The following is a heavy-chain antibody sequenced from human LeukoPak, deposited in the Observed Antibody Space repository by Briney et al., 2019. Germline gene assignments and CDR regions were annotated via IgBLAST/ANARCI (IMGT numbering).Heavy chain of an antibody. D-gene: IGHD4-17*01. CDR2: TNDGSSST. CDR1: GFTFSSYV. V-gene: IGHV3-23*01. J-gene: IGHJ4*02. Sequence: GGSLRLSCAASGFTFSSYVMNWVRQAPGKGLEWVSATNDGSSSTYYADSVKGRFTISRDNSKNTLYLQMNSLRAEDTAVYYCARVGDLDYVIGYWGQGTLVTVSS. CDR3: ARVGDLDYVIGY.